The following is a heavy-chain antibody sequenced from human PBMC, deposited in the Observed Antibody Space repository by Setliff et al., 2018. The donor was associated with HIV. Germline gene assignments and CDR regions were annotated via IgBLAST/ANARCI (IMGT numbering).Heavy chain of an antibody. D-gene: IGHD3-16*01. V-gene: IGHV4-31*03. Sequence: SETLSLTCTVSGGSIRSNDYYWTWTRQHPGKGLEWIGYIYYSGSTFYNPSLKSRLTISVDTSKNQFSLKLRSVTAADTAVYYCASPRSLLVWYDAFDIWGQGTMVTVSS. CDR3: ASPRSLLVWYDAFDI. CDR1: GGSIRSNDYY. CDR2: IYYSGST. J-gene: IGHJ3*02.